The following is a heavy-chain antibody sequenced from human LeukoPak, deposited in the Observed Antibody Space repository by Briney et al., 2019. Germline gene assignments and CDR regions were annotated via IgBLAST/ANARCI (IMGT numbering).Heavy chain of an antibody. CDR1: GFTFSSYA. D-gene: IGHD3-16*01. J-gene: IGHJ6*02. CDR2: ISYDGSNK. Sequence: GGSLRLSCAASGFTFSSYAMHWVRQAPGKGLEWVAVISYDGSNKYYADSVKGRFTISRDNSKNTLYLQMNSLRAEDTAVYYCARGSGETLYYYYGMDVWGQGTTVTVSS. CDR3: ARGSGETLYYYYGMDV. V-gene: IGHV3-30-3*01.